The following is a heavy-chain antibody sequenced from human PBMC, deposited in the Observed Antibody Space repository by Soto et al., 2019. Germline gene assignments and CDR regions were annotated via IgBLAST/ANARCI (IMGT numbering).Heavy chain of an antibody. CDR3: AREERIVVVVAAHYYMDV. CDR2: ISAYNGNT. CDR1: GYTFTSYG. J-gene: IGHJ6*03. Sequence: GASVKVSCKASGYTFTSYGISWVRQAPGQGLEWMGWISAYNGNTNYAQKFQGRVTITADKSTSTAYMELSSLRSEDTAVYYCAREERIVVVVAAHYYMDVWGKGTTLTVSS. V-gene: IGHV1-18*01. D-gene: IGHD2-15*01.